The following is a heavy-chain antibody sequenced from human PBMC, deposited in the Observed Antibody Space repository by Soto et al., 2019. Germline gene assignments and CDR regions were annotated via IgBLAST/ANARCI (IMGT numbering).Heavy chain of an antibody. J-gene: IGHJ3*02. V-gene: IGHV1-69*13. CDR1: GGTFSSYA. Sequence: GASVKVSCKASGGTFSSYAISWVRQAPGQGLEWMGGIIPIFGTANYAQKFQGRVTITADESTSTAYMELSSLRSEDTAVYYCARDYSGSYDDRAFDIWGQGTMVTVSS. CDR3: ARDYSGSYDDRAFDI. CDR2: IIPIFGTA. D-gene: IGHD1-26*01.